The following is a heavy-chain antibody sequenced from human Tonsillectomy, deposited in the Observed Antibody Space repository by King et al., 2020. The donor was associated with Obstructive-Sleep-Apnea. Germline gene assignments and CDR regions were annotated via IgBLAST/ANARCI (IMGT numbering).Heavy chain of an antibody. J-gene: IGHJ4*02. V-gene: IGHV2-26*01. CDR1: GFSLSNARRG. D-gene: IGHD2-2*01. CDR3: ARISPSTPPGY. CDR2: IFSNDEK. Sequence: TLKESGPVLVKPTETLTLTCTVSGFSLSNARRGLSWIRQPPGKALEWLAHIFSNDEKSYSTSLNSRLTISKDTSTSQVFLTMTNLDPVDTATYYCARISPSTPPGYWGQGTLVTVSS.